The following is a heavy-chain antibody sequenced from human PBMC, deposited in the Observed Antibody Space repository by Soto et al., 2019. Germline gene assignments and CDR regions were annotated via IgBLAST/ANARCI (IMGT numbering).Heavy chain of an antibody. CDR1: GGSIRGGNYY. J-gene: IGHJ6*02. CDR2: IFTSGSGST. CDR3: ARDRGFGMDV. V-gene: IGHV4-31*03. Sequence: QVQLQESGPGLVKPSQTLSLTCTVSGGSIRGGNYYWNWIRQHPGKGLEWIGYIFTSGSGSTYYNPSLKSRVIISVDTSNNQFSLRLNSVTAADTAVYYCARDRGFGMDVWGQGTTVPVSS.